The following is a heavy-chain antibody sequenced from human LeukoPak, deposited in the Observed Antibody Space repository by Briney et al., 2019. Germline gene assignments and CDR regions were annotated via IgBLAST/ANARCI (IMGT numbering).Heavy chain of an antibody. J-gene: IGHJ2*01. CDR2: INYSGST. Sequence: SETLSLTCAIYSESFSGYFWSWIRQPPGKGLEWIGEINYSGSTNYNPSLKSRVTISVDTSKNQFSLKLSSVTAEDTAVYYCASSHVTRGNRGYGGGGGDYDRRYFALWGRGTLVTVSS. CDR3: ASSHVTRGNRGYGGGGGDYDRRYFAL. V-gene: IGHV4-34*01. D-gene: IGHD5-12*01. CDR1: SESFSGYF.